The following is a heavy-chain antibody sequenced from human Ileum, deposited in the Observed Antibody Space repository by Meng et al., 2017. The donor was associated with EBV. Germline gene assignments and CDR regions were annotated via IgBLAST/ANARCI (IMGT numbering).Heavy chain of an antibody. Sequence: QGPLVRHGAALTPPGASVKVSCKASGNTFTRRAIHWVRQAPGQGLEWMVWINTDTSNPTYAQGLTGRFVFSLDTSVSTAYLQIGSLMAEDTAVYYCARGEGGYCSTTTCYLGTWGQGTLVTVSS. J-gene: IGHJ4*02. V-gene: IGHV7-4-1*01. D-gene: IGHD2-2*01. CDR1: GNTFTRRA. CDR3: ARGEGGYCSTTTCYLGT. CDR2: INTDTSNP.